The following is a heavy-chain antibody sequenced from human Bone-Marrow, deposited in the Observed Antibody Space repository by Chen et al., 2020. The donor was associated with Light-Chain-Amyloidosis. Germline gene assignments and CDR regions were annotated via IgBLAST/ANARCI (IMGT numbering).Heavy chain of an antibody. J-gene: IGHJ4*02. CDR2: MNPRSGDT. V-gene: IGHV1-8*01. CDR3: ATTTPHYGGFY. CDR1: EYTFTNYD. D-gene: IGHD4-17*01. Sequence: QVQLVQSGAEVKKPGASVKVSCKASEYTFTNYDINWMRQATGQGLEWMGWMNPRSGDTGYAQKFQGRVTMTRSTSMSTAYMELTSLISDDTAVYYCATTTPHYGGFYWGQGTLVTVSS.